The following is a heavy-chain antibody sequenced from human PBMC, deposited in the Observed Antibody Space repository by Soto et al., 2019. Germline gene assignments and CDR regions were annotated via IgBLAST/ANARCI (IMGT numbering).Heavy chain of an antibody. CDR1: GGSIGSSSYY. J-gene: IGHJ6*02. V-gene: IGHV4-39*07. CDR2: IYYSGST. Sequence: SETLSLTCTVSGGSIGSSSYYWGWIRQPPGKGLEWIGSIYYSGSTYYNPSLKSRVTISVDTSKNQFSLKLSSVTAADTAVYYCARGIHDYSNSFQGREPHHYYYYGMDVWGQGTTVTVSS. CDR3: ARGIHDYSNSFQGREPHHYYYYGMDV. D-gene: IGHD4-4*01.